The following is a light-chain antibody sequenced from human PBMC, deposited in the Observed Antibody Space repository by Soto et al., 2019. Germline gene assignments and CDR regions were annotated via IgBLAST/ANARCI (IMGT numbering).Light chain of an antibody. J-gene: IGKJ1*01. CDR1: QSISSW. Sequence: DIQMTQSPSTLSASIGDRVTITCRASQSISSWLAWYQQTPGKAPKLLIYMASNLQSGVPSRFSGSGAGTEFTLTISSLQHDDVATYYCQHYNDYSRIFGQGTKVEIK. V-gene: IGKV1-5*03. CDR2: MAS. CDR3: QHYNDYSRI.